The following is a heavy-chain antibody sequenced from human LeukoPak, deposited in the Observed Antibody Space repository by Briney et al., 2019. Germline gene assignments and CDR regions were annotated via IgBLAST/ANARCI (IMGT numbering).Heavy chain of an antibody. V-gene: IGHV4-34*01. J-gene: IGHJ3*02. D-gene: IGHD3-22*01. CDR3: ARDLRGYYYDSSGYSSLNDAFDI. CDR2: INHSGST. Sequence: PSETLSLTCAVYGGSFSGYYWSWIRQPPGKGLEWIGEINHSGSTNYNPSLKSRVTMSVDTSKNQFSLKLSSVTAADTAVYYCARDLRGYYYDSSGYSSLNDAFDIWGQGTMVTVSS. CDR1: GGSFSGYY.